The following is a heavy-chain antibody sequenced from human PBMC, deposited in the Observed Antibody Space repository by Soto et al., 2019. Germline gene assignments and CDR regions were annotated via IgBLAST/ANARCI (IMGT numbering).Heavy chain of an antibody. V-gene: IGHV4-59*01. CDR2: IYYSGST. J-gene: IGHJ4*02. Sequence: SETLSLTCTVSGGSISSYYWSWIRQPPGKGLEWIGYIYYSGSTNYNPSLKSRVTISVDTSKNQFSLKLSSVTAADTAVYYCARAEGLGIRFDYWGQGTLVTVSS. CDR3: ARAEGLGIRFDY. D-gene: IGHD3-16*01. CDR1: GGSISSYY.